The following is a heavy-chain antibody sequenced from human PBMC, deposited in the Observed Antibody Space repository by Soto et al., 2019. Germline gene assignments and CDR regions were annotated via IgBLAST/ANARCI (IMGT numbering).Heavy chain of an antibody. J-gene: IGHJ4*02. V-gene: IGHV3-23*01. CDR1: GFTFGDRA. D-gene: IGHD6-19*01. Sequence: EVQLLEYGGGLVQPGGSLRLSCVSSGFTFGDRAMGWVSQTPGRGLQWVAAIIGGPANRAYYTESVKGRFTISRDNSKRTLYVQMNSLRAGDTADYYCAKDKREQWLVWGYFENLGQGALVTVSS. CDR2: IIGGPANRA. CDR3: AKDKREQWLVWGYFEN.